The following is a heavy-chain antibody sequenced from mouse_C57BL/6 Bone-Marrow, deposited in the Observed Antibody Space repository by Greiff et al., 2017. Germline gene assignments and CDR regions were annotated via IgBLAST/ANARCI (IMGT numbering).Heavy chain of an antibody. Sequence: EVQRVESGPGLAKPSQTLSLTCSVTGYSITSDYWTWIRKFPGNKLEYMGYISYIGSTYYNPSLKSRISITRDTSKNQYYLQLNSVTTEDTATYYGARAHDDSSPYVGYWGQGTTLTVSS. CDR2: ISYIGST. D-gene: IGHD1-1*01. J-gene: IGHJ2*01. CDR3: ARAHDDSSPYVGY. V-gene: IGHV3-8*01. CDR1: GYSITSDY.